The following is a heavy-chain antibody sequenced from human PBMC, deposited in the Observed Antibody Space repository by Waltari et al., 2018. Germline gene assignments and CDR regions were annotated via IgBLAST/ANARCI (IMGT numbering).Heavy chain of an antibody. V-gene: IGHV3-30-3*01. Sequence: QVQLVASGGGVVQPGRSLRLSGAAHGFTFSSHAMHWVRQAPGTGLEWVAVISYDGSNRYYADSVKGRFTISRDNSKNTLYLQMNSLRAEDTAVYYCARGGSSWYYYGMDVWGQGTTVTVSS. CDR2: ISYDGSNR. J-gene: IGHJ6*02. D-gene: IGHD6-13*01. CDR3: ARGGSSWYYYGMDV. CDR1: GFTFSSHA.